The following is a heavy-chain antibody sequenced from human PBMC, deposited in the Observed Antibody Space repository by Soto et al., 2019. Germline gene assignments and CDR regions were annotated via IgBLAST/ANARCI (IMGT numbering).Heavy chain of an antibody. CDR3: ARVLNYDFWSGLYYYYYGMDV. CDR2: ISSSSSTI. J-gene: IGHJ6*02. CDR1: GFTFSSYS. D-gene: IGHD3-3*01. Sequence: GGSLRLSCAASGFTFSSYSMNWVRQAPGKGLEWVSYISSSSSTIYYADSVKGRFTISRDNAKNSLYLQMNSLRDEDTAVYYCARVLNYDFWSGLYYYYYGMDVWGQGTTVTVSS. V-gene: IGHV3-48*02.